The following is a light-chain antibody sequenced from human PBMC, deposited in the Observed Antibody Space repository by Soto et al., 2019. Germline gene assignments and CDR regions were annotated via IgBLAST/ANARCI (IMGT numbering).Light chain of an antibody. CDR1: QSVSSN. CDR3: HQYNNWPPGT. Sequence: EIVMTQSPATLSVSPGERATLSCRASQSVSSNLAWYQQKPGQAPRLLTYGASTRATGIPARFSGSGAGTDFTLTISSLQSEDFAVYYCHQYNNWPPGTFGPGTKVDIK. CDR2: GAS. V-gene: IGKV3-15*01. J-gene: IGKJ3*01.